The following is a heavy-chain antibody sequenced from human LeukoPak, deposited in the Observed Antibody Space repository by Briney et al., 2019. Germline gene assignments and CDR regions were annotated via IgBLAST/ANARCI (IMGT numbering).Heavy chain of an antibody. Sequence: PGGSLRLSCAASGFTFSSYWMHWVRQAPGKGLVWVSRINIDGSSTNYADSVKGRFTISRDNAKNTLYLQMNSLRAEDTAVYYCARLITMIVEDTFDIWGQGTMVTVSS. J-gene: IGHJ3*02. V-gene: IGHV3-74*01. D-gene: IGHD3-22*01. CDR1: GFTFSSYW. CDR3: ARLITMIVEDTFDI. CDR2: INIDGSST.